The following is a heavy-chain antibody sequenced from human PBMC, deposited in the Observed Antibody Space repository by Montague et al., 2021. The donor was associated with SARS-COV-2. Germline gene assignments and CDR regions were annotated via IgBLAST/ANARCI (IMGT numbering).Heavy chain of an antibody. D-gene: IGHD3-16*02. CDR3: ARLGCFGELSSENWFDP. Sequence: SETLSLTCTVSGGSISSSSNYWGWIRQPPGKGLEWVGSNHYSGSXCYNSSLKSRVTISVDTSKNQFSLKLNSVTAADTAVYYGARLGCFGELSSENWFDPWGQGTLVTVSS. J-gene: IGHJ5*02. CDR2: NHYSGSX. V-gene: IGHV4-39*01. CDR1: GGSISSSSNY.